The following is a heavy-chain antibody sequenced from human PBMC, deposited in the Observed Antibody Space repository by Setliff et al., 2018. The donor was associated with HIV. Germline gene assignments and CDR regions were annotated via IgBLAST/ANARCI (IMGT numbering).Heavy chain of an antibody. CDR3: AKGAGFYGDYTFDH. D-gene: IGHD4-17*01. CDR1: GPSINIHY. Sequence: KTSETLSLTCTVSGPSINIHYWSWIRQSPGKGFEWIGYIYSTGSTNYNPSLQSRVTVSMVASRNQFSLKVTSVTAADTAVYYCAKGAGFYGDYTFDHWVQGRQVTVSS. V-gene: IGHV4-59*11. CDR2: IYSTGST. J-gene: IGHJ4*02.